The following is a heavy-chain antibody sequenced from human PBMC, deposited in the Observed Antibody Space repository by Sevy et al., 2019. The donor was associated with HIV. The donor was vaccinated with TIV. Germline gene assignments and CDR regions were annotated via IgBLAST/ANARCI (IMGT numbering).Heavy chain of an antibody. CDR3: ARETGSSYFDY. D-gene: IGHD3-10*01. CDR1: GFTFSKYW. V-gene: IGHV3-7*01. Sequence: GGSLRLSCAASGFTFSKYWMSWVRQAPGKGLEWVANINQDGSEKYYVDSVKGRFTISRDNGKNSLYLQMNSLRAEDTAVYYCARETGSSYFDYWGQGTLVTVSS. J-gene: IGHJ4*02. CDR2: INQDGSEK.